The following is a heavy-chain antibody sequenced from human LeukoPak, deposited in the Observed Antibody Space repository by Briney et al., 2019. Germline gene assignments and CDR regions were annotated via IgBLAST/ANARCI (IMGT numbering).Heavy chain of an antibody. D-gene: IGHD2-15*01. CDR3: ARDLAVVVVAAPYNWFDP. Sequence: ASVKVSCKASGYTFTGYYMHWVRQAPGQGLEWMGWINPNSGGTNYAQKFQGRVTMTRDTSISTAYMELSRLRSDDTAVYYCARDLAVVVVAAPYNWFDPWGQGTLVTVSS. J-gene: IGHJ5*02. V-gene: IGHV1-2*02. CDR2: INPNSGGT. CDR1: GYTFTGYY.